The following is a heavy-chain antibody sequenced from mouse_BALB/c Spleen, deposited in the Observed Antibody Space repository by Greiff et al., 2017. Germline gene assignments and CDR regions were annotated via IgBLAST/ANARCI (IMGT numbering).Heavy chain of an antibody. D-gene: IGHD2-3*01. J-gene: IGHJ3*01. CDR1: GFNIKDTY. Sequence: VQLKESGAELVKPGASVKLSCTASGFNIKDTYMHWVKQRPEQGLEWIGRIDPANGNTKYDPKFQGKATITADTSSNTAYLQLRSLTSEDTAVYYCALDGYYEPSWFAYWGQGTLVTVSA. V-gene: IGHV14-3*02. CDR2: IDPANGNT. CDR3: ALDGYYEPSWFAY.